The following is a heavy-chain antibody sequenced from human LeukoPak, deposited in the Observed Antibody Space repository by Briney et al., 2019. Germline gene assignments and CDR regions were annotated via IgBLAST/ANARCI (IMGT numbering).Heavy chain of an antibody. CDR3: ARDPDYYGSGSYYNAGPNWFDP. Sequence: GASVKVSCKASGYTFTSHYMHWVRQAPGQGLEWMGIINPSGGSTSYAQKFQGRVTMTRDTSTSTVYMELSSLRSEDTAVYYCARDPDYYGSGSYYNAGPNWFDPWGQGTLVTVSS. J-gene: IGHJ5*02. CDR1: GYTFTSHY. V-gene: IGHV1-46*01. D-gene: IGHD3-10*01. CDR2: INPSGGST.